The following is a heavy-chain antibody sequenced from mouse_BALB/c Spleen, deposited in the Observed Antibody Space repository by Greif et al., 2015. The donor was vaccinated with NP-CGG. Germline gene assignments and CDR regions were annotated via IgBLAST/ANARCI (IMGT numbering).Heavy chain of an antibody. CDR1: GYSFTGYF. D-gene: IGHD1-1*01. V-gene: IGHV1-20*02. CDR3: ARGHYYGSSYRDYYAMDY. J-gene: IGHJ4*01. CDR2: INPYNGDT. Sequence: EVKVVESGPELVKPGASVKISCKASGYSFTGYFMNWVMQSHGKSLEWIGRINPYNGDTFYNQKFKGKATLTVDKSSSTAHMELRSLAAEDSAVYYCARGHYYGSSYRDYYAMDYWGQGTSVTVSS.